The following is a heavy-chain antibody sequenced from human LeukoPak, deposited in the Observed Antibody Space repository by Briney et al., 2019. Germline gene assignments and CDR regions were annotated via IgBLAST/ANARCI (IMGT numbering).Heavy chain of an antibody. V-gene: IGHV3-33*06. CDR2: IWYDGSNK. CDR1: GFTFSSYG. CDR3: AKDRLWFGESSGNWFDP. J-gene: IGHJ5*02. Sequence: GGSLRLSCAASGFTFSSYGMHWVRQAPGKGLEWVAVIWYDGSNKYYADSVKGRFTISRDNSKNTLYLQMNSLRAEDTAVYYCAKDRLWFGESSGNWFDPWGQGTLVTVSS. D-gene: IGHD3-10*01.